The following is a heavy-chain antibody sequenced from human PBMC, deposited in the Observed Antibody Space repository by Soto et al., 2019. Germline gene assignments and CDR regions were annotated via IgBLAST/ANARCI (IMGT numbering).Heavy chain of an antibody. CDR1: GYTFTIYG. CDR3: ARKKYGVTTYYYYYGMDV. CDR2: ISAYNGNT. V-gene: IGHV1-18*01. D-gene: IGHD4-17*01. Sequence: GASVKVSCKASGYTFTIYGIIWVRQAPGQGLEWMGWISAYNGNTNYAQKLQGRVTMTTDTSTSTAYMELRSLRSDDTAVYYCARKKYGVTTYYYYYGMDVWGQGTTVTVSS. J-gene: IGHJ6*02.